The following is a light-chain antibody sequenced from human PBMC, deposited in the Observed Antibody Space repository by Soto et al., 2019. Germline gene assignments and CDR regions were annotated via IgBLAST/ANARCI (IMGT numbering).Light chain of an antibody. Sequence: EIVLTQSPATLSLSPGEIATLSCSASQSVSSFLAWYQQKPGQAPRLLIYDASNRATGIPARFSGSGSGTDFTLTISSLEPEDFAVYFCQQRGKWLTFGGGTKVDIK. J-gene: IGKJ4*01. CDR3: QQRGKWLT. CDR2: DAS. V-gene: IGKV3-11*01. CDR1: QSVSSF.